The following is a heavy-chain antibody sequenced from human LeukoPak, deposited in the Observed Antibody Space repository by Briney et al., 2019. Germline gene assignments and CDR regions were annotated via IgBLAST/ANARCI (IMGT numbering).Heavy chain of an antibody. D-gene: IGHD2-15*01. CDR1: GGSMSPYY. CDR3: ARLGFCRGDNCLDDY. J-gene: IGHJ4*01. Sequence: SETPALICTVSGGSMSPYYWSWMGQPPGKGPEYVGYIFYTGRTNYNPSLQRRVTVSLDTSKNQFSLKLSSVTATDTAVYYCARLGFCRGDNCLDDYW. V-gene: IGHV4-59*08. CDR2: IFYTGRT.